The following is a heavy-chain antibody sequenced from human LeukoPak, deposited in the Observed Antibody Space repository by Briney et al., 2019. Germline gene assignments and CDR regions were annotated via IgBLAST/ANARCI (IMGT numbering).Heavy chain of an antibody. CDR1: GGSISGYY. D-gene: IGHD3-10*01. CDR2: RYYSGHT. J-gene: IGHJ4*02. V-gene: IGHV4-59*04. Sequence: SETLSLTCTVSGGSISGYYWSWIRQPPGKGLEWIGSRYYSGHTYYNPSLESRVTISVDTSKNHFSLMLTSLTAADTAVYYCARHRMSTSAGEGPTSFDFWVQGTQVTVSS. CDR3: ARHRMSTSAGEGPTSFDF.